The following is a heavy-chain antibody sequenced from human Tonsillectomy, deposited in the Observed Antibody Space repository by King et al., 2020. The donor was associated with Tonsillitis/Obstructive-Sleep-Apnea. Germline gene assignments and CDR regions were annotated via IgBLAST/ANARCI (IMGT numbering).Heavy chain of an antibody. CDR2: IKQDGSEK. D-gene: IGHD2-15*01. V-gene: IGHV3-7*04. Sequence: VQLVESGGGLVQPGGSLRLSCAASGFTFSTYWMTWVRQAPGKGLEWLANIKQDGSEKYYVESVKGRFTISRDNAKNSLYLQMNSLRPEDTAVYYCAREFTGYCSGGNCYSSGENYWGQGTLVTVSS. CDR1: GFTFSTYW. J-gene: IGHJ4*02. CDR3: AREFTGYCSGGNCYSSGENY.